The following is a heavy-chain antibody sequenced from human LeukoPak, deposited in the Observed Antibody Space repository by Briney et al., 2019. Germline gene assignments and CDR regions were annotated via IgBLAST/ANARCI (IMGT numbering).Heavy chain of an antibody. CDR2: ISWNSGSI. J-gene: IGHJ4*02. CDR3: AKDSEWELTSTLSG. CDR1: GFTFSSYS. Sequence: GGSLRLSCAASGFTFSSYSMNWVRQAPGKGLEWVSGISWNSGSIGYADSVKGRFTISRDNAKNSLYLQMNSLRAEDMALYYCAKDSEWELTSTLSGWGQGTLVTVSS. V-gene: IGHV3-9*03. D-gene: IGHD1-26*01.